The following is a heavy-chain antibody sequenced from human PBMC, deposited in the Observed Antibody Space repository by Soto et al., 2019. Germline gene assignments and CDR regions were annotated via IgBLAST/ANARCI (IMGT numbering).Heavy chain of an antibody. V-gene: IGHV3-15*01. CDR1: GFTFSSAW. J-gene: IGHJ6*02. D-gene: IGHD3-3*01. CDR3: TTGGSYIDYYYGMDV. Sequence: GSLRLSCAASGFTFSSAWMSWVRQAPGKGLEWVGRIKSKTDGGTTDYAAPVKGRFTISRDDSKNTLYLQMNSLKTEDTAVYYCTTGGSYIDYYYGMDVCGQGTTLTVSS. CDR2: IKSKTDGGTT.